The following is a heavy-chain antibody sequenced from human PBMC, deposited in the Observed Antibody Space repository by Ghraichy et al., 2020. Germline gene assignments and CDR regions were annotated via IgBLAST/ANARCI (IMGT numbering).Heavy chain of an antibody. CDR1: GFTFSSHA. CDR2: ISGGGGDT. CDR3: SKDRRGTMMEVVFMGSIFDC. V-gene: IGHV3-23*01. J-gene: IGHJ4*02. D-gene: IGHD3-22*01. Sequence: GGSLRLSCAASGFTFSSHAMSWVRQAPGKGLEWVSAISGGGGDTYYADSVKGRFTISRDNSKNTLYLQMNSLGAEDTAVYSCSKDRRGTMMEVVFMGSIFDCWGQRTLVTVSS.